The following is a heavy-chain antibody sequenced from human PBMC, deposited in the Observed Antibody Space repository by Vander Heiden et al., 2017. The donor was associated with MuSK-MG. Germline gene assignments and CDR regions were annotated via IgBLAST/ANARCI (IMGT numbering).Heavy chain of an antibody. Sequence: QLQLVESGGGVVQPGRSLRLSCAASGFTFSSYGMHWVRQAPGKGLEWVAVIWYDGSNKYYADSVKGRFTISRDNSKNTLYLQMNSLRAEDTAVYYCAKEKGIAVAGTLHYWGQGTLVTVSS. CDR3: AKEKGIAVAGTLHY. CDR2: IWYDGSNK. V-gene: IGHV3-33*06. D-gene: IGHD6-19*01. CDR1: GFTFSSYG. J-gene: IGHJ4*02.